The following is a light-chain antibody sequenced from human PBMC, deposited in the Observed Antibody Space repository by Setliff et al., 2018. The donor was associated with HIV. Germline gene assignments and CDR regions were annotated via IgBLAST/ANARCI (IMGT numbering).Light chain of an antibody. Sequence: EIVLTQSPGTLSLSPGEGATLSCRASQSVSVSLAWYQQNLGQAPRLLIYGASNRATGIPDRFSGSGSGTDFTLTISRLEPEDFALYFCQQYGRFPFTFGPGTKVDIK. CDR3: QQYGRFPFT. CDR2: GAS. CDR1: QSVSVS. J-gene: IGKJ3*01. V-gene: IGKV3-20*01.